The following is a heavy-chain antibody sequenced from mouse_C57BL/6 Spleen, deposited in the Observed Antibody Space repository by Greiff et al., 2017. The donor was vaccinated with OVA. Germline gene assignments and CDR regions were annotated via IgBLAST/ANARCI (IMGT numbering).Heavy chain of an antibody. CDR1: GYTFTSYW. CDR3: ARGGTAQSYYFDY. V-gene: IGHV1-53*01. CDR2: INPSNGGT. J-gene: IGHJ2*01. Sequence: VQLQQSGTELVKPGASVKLSCKASGYTFTSYWMHWVKQRPGQGLEWIGNINPSNGGTNYNEKFKSKATLTVDKSSSTAYMQLSSLTSEDSAVYYCARGGTAQSYYFDYWGKGTTLTVSS. D-gene: IGHD3-2*02.